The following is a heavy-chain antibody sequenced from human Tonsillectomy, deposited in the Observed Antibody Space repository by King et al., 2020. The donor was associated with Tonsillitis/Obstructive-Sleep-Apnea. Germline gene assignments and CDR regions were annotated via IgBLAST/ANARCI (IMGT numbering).Heavy chain of an antibody. V-gene: IGHV3-15*01. D-gene: IGHD2-2*01. CDR3: TTEIVCSGTSCSGRAFDI. CDR1: GFIFTDAW. Sequence: VQLVESGGGLVKPGGSLRLSCAASGFIFTDAWMSWVRQAPGKGLEWVGRIKSKIDTGTADYAAPLKGRFTISRDDSKNTMYLQMNSLKSEEQGMYDCTTEIVCSGTSCSGRAFDIWGQGTTVTVSS. CDR2: IKSKIDTGTA. J-gene: IGHJ3*02.